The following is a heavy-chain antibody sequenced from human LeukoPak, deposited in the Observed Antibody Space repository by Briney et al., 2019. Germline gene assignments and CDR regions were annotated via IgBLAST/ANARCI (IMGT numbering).Heavy chain of an antibody. J-gene: IGHJ6*03. CDR2: INPNSGDT. CDR3: ARVGWVSSGFYYYYYMDV. D-gene: IGHD3-10*01. V-gene: IGHV1-2*02. Sequence: ASVKVSCKASGYTFTGQYMHWVRQAPGQGLEWMGWINPNSGDTNYAQKFQGRVTMTRDTSISTAYMELSSLRSDDTAVYYCARVGWVSSGFYYYYYMDVWGKGTTVTVSS. CDR1: GYTFTGQY.